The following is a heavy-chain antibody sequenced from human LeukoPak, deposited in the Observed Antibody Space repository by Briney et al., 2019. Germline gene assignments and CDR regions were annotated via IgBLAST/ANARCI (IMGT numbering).Heavy chain of an antibody. CDR2: IKSKTDGGTT. CDR3: TTTGGFGELLRDYYYNMDV. Sequence: GGSLRLSCAASRFTFSSYGMHWVRQAPGKGLEWVGRIKSKTDGGTTDYAAPVKGRFTISRDDSKNTLYLQMNSLKTEDTAVYYCTTTGGFGELLRDYYYNMDVWGKGTTVTVSS. V-gene: IGHV3-15*01. J-gene: IGHJ6*03. CDR1: RFTFSSYG. D-gene: IGHD3-10*01.